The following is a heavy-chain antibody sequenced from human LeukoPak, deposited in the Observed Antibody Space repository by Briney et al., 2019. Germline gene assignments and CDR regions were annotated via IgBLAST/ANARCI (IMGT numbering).Heavy chain of an antibody. CDR2: INPNSGGT. D-gene: IGHD3-16*01. CDR1: GYTFTSYG. CDR3: ARGRYGWLPFDY. J-gene: IGHJ4*02. Sequence: GASVKVSCKASGYTFTSYGISWVRQAPGQGLEWMGWINPNSGGTNYAQKFQGRVTMTRDTSISTVYMELNSLRSDDTAVYYCARGRYGWLPFDYWGQGTPVTVSS. V-gene: IGHV1-2*02.